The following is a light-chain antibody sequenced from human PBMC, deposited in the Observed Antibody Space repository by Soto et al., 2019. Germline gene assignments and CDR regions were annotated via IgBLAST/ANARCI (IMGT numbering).Light chain of an antibody. Sequence: DIQMTQSPSSLSASVGDRVTITCRASQSISSYLNWYQQKPGKAPNLLIYTASSLQSGVPSRFSGSGSGTDFTLTISSLQPEDFATYFCQQSFSIPRTF. J-gene: IGKJ1*01. V-gene: IGKV1-39*01. CDR2: TAS. CDR1: QSISSY. CDR3: QQSFSIPRT.